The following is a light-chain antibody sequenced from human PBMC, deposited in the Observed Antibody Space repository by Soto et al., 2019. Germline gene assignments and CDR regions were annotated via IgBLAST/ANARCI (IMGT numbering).Light chain of an antibody. V-gene: IGKV3D-15*01. CDR3: QQYHYWPPWA. CDR2: GAF. Sequence: EIVLTQSPATLSVSPGERATLSCRASQSVSSNLAWYQQKPGQAPRLLIYGAFTRATGIPARFSGSGSGTEFTLTISSLQSEDFAVYYCQQYHYWPPWAFGQGTSVEIK. J-gene: IGKJ1*01. CDR1: QSVSSN.